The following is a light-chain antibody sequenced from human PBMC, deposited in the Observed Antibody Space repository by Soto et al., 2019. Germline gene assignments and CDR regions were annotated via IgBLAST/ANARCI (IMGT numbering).Light chain of an antibody. CDR3: MQALQTPIT. V-gene: IGKV2-28*01. CDR1: QSLLHSNGYNY. CDR2: LGS. Sequence: DVVMTQSPLSLPVTPGEPASISCRSSQSLLHSNGYNYFNWYLQKPGQSPQLLIYLGSDRASGVPHRFSGSGSGTDFTLKISRVEAEDVGISYFMQALQTPITFGHGPRLEIK. J-gene: IGKJ5*01.